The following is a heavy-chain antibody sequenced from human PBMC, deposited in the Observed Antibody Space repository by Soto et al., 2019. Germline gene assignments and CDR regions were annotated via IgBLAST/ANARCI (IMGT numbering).Heavy chain of an antibody. CDR3: AGRRLVRATSLDR. V-gene: IGHV4-34*01. D-gene: IGHD3-10*01. CDR1: GGSFSGYY. CDR2: INHSGST. Sequence: QVQLQQWGAGLLKPSETLSLTCAVYGGSFSGYYWSWIRQPPGKGLEWIGEINHSGSTNYNPSLKSRVXXSXDXXKNQFSLKLSSVTAAHPPVYSCAGRRLVRATSLDRWGQGTLVAVPP. J-gene: IGHJ5*02.